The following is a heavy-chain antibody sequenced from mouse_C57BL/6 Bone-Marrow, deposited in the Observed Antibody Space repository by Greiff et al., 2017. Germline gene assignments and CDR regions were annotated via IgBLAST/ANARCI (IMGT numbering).Heavy chain of an antibody. V-gene: IGHV1-81*01. J-gene: IGHJ2*01. D-gene: IGHD2-4*01. CDR3: ARNYDYDGIPLFDD. CDR2: IYPRSGNT. Sequence: VQLQQSGAELARPGASVKLSCKASGYTFTSSGISWVKQRTGQGLEWIGEIYPRSGNTYYNEKFKGKATLTADKSSSTAYMELRSLTSEDSAVYFCARNYDYDGIPLFDDWGQGTTLTVSS. CDR1: GYTFTSSG.